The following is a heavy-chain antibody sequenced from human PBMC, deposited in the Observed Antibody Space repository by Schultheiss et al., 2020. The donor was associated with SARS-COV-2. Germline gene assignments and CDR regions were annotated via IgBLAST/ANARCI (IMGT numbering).Heavy chain of an antibody. CDR1: GFTFSSYG. CDR2: IKSKTDGGTT. Sequence: GGSLRLSCAASGFTFSSYGMHWVRQAPGKGLEWVGRIKSKTDGGTTDYAAPVKGRFTISRDNSKNTLYLQMNSLRAEDTAVYYCARDNQIGTTVTTRYYGMDVWGQGTTVTVAS. D-gene: IGHD4-17*01. J-gene: IGHJ6*02. CDR3: ARDNQIGTTVTTRYYGMDV. V-gene: IGHV3-15*07.